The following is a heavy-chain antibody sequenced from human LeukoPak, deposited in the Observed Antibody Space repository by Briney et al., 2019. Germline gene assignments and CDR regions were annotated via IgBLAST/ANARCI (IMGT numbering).Heavy chain of an antibody. V-gene: IGHV1-18*01. CDR3: ARVIVVVPAARGWFDP. J-gene: IGHJ5*02. CDR2: ISAYNGNT. CDR1: GYTFTSYG. Sequence: ASVKVSCKASGYTFTSYGISWVRQAPGQGLEWMGWISAYNGNTNYAQKLQGRVTMTTDTSTSTAYMELTSLRSDDTAVYYCARVIVVVPAARGWFDPWGQGTLVTVSS. D-gene: IGHD2-2*01.